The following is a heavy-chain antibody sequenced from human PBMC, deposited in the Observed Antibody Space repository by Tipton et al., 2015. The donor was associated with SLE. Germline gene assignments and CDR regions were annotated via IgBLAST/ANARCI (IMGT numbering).Heavy chain of an antibody. CDR1: GYTFTSYG. CDR2: ISAYNGNT. D-gene: IGHD2-2*01. Sequence: QLVQSGAEVKKPGASVKVSCKASGYTFTSYGISWVRQAPGQGLEWMGWISAYNGNTNYAQKLQGRVTMTTDTSTSTAYMELRSLRSDDTAVYYCAKAPEEVVVPAAALRGEYFQHWGQGTLVTVSS. J-gene: IGHJ1*01. CDR3: AKAPEEVVVPAAALRGEYFQH. V-gene: IGHV1-18*01.